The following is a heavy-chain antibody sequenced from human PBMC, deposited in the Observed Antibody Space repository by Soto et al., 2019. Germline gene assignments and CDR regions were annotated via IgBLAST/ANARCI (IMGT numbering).Heavy chain of an antibody. V-gene: IGHV1-8*01. CDR2: MNPNSGNT. J-gene: IGHJ6*02. CDR1: GYTFTSYD. D-gene: IGHD3-3*01. Sequence: ASVKVSCKASGYTFTSYDINWVRQATGQGLEWMGWMNPNSGNTGYAQKFQGRVTMNRNTSISTAYMELSSMRSEDTAVYYCARAYYDFWSGYYRQPYYYYGMDVWGQGTKVTVSS. CDR3: ARAYYDFWSGYYRQPYYYYGMDV.